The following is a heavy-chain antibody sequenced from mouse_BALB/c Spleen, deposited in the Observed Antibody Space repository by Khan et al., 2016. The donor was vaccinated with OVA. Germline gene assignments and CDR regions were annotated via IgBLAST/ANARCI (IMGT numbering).Heavy chain of an antibody. D-gene: IGHD2-4*01. J-gene: IGHJ3*01. CDR2: IYPGSDNT. V-gene: IGHV1-77*01. CDR3: ARSGLDSFAY. Sequence: QIQLVQSGAELARPGASVNLSCKATGYTFTDFYINWVKQRTGQGLEWIGEIYPGSDNTNYNEKFKGKATLTADKSSSTAFMQLSSLTSEDSAVYFCARSGLDSFAYWGQGTLVTVSA. CDR1: GYTFTDFY.